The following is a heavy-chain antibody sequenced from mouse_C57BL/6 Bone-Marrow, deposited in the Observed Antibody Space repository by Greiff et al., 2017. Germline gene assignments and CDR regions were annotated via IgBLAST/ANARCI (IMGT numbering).Heavy chain of an antibody. CDR3: AGHAIYYDYDRYYYAMDY. V-gene: IGHV5-6*01. CDR2: ISRGGSYT. J-gene: IGHJ4*01. CDR1: GFTFSSYG. Sequence: VQLQQSGGDLVKPGGSLKLSCAASGFTFSSYGMSWVRQTPDKRLEWVATISRGGSYTYYPDSLKGRFTISRDNAENTLYLQMSSLKSEDTAMYYCAGHAIYYDYDRYYYAMDYWGQGTSVTVSS. D-gene: IGHD2-4*01.